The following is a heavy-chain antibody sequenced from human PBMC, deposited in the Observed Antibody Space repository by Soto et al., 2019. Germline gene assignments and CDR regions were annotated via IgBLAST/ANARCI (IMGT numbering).Heavy chain of an antibody. CDR2: IFYTGST. J-gene: IGHJ6*03. CDR3: ARGYYYYYIDV. V-gene: IGHV4-59*01. CDR1: DGSINSDY. Sequence: QVRLQESGPGLVKPSETLSLTCAVSDGSINSDYWSWIWQPPGKGLEWIGYIFYTGSTHYNPSLKSRVTISLDKSKNPFSLKLTSVTAADTAVYYCARGYYYYYIDVWGRGTTVTVSS.